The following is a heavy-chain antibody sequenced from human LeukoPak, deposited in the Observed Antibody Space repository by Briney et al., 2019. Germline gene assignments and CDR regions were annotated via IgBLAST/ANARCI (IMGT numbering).Heavy chain of an antibody. Sequence: GGSLRLSCAASGFTFSSYWMSWVRQAPGKGLEWVANIKQDGSEKYYVDSVKGRFTISRDNAKNSLYLQMNSLRAEDTAVYYCARSYDFWSGPKYFQHWGQGTLVTVSS. J-gene: IGHJ1*01. CDR2: IKQDGSEK. CDR1: GFTFSSYW. V-gene: IGHV3-7*01. CDR3: ARSYDFWSGPKYFQH. D-gene: IGHD3-3*01.